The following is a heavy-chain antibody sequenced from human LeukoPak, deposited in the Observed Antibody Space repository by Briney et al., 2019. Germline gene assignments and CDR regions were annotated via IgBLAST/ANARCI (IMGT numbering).Heavy chain of an antibody. CDR1: GGSFSGYY. V-gene: IGHV4-34*01. J-gene: IGHJ4*02. Sequence: PSGTLSLTCAVCGGSFSGYYWSWIRQPPGKGPEWIGELNHRRSTHYNPSLKSRVTISVDTSKIQFSLKLSSVTAADTAVYYCARGPYYCTSTSGYLFRPQGFDYWGQGTLVTVSS. D-gene: IGHD2-2*01. CDR2: LNHRRST. CDR3: ARGPYYCTSTSGYLFRPQGFDY.